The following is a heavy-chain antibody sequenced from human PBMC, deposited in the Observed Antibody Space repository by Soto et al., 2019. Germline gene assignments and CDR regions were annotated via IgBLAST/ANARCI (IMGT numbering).Heavy chain of an antibody. CDR1: GDSVSSNSAA. D-gene: IGHD2-8*01. CDR3: ARDRGYCTNGVCYGRTKYYFDY. J-gene: IGHJ4*02. V-gene: IGHV6-1*01. Sequence: SQTLSLTCAISGDSVSSNSAAWNWIRQSPSRGLEWLGRTYYRSKWYNDYAVSVKSRITINPDTSKNQFSLQLNSVTPEDTAVYYCARDRGYCTNGVCYGRTKYYFDYWGQGTLVTVS. CDR2: TYYRSKWYN.